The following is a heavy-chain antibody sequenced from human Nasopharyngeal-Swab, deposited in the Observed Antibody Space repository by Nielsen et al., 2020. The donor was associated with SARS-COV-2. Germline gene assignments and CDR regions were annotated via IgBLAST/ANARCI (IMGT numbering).Heavy chain of an antibody. CDR1: GYTLTELS. J-gene: IGHJ4*02. D-gene: IGHD6-19*01. CDR3: ATPIKPLAEIKY. Sequence: ASVTVSCKVSGYTLTELSMHWVRQAPGKGLEWMGGFDPEDGETIYAQKFQGRVTMTEDTSTDTAYMELSSLRSEDTAVYYCATPIKPLAEIKYWGQGTLVTVSS. CDR2: FDPEDGET. V-gene: IGHV1-24*01.